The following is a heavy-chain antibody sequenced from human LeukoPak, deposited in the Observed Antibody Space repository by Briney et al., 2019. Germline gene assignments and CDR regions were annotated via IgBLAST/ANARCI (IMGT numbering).Heavy chain of an antibody. CDR2: IYPGDSDT. CDR3: ARFWGIAVAGSYYFDY. D-gene: IGHD6-19*01. Sequence: NRGESLKISCKGSGYSFTSYWIGWVRQMPGKGQEWMGIIYPGDSDTRYSPSFQGQVTISADKSISTAYLQWSSLKASDTAMCYCARFWGIAVAGSYYFDYWGQGTLVTVSS. CDR1: GYSFTSYW. V-gene: IGHV5-51*01. J-gene: IGHJ4*02.